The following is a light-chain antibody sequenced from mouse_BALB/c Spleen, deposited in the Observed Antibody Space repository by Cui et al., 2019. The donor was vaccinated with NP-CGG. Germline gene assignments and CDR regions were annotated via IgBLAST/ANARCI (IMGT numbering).Light chain of an antibody. V-gene: IGLV1*01. Sequence: QAVVTQESALTTSPGETVTLTCRSSTGAVTTNNYANWVQTKPDLLFTGLIGGTNNRTPGVPARFSGSLIGDKAALTITGAQTEDEARYFCALRYSNHWVFGGGTKLTVL. J-gene: IGLJ1*01. CDR3: ALRYSNHWV. CDR1: TGAVTTNNY. CDR2: GTN.